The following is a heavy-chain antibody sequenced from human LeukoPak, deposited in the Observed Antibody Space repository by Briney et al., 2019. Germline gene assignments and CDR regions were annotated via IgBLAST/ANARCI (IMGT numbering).Heavy chain of an antibody. CDR1: GGSISSYR. CDR2: IYTSGST. J-gene: IGHJ3*02. CDR3: AREGAFGYSSPMDI. D-gene: IGHD6-13*01. V-gene: IGHV4-4*07. Sequence: SETLSLTCTVSGGSISSYRWSWIRQTGGKGLEGIGRIYTSGSTNYNPSLKSRVTMSVDTSKNQFSLKLSSVTAADTAVYYCAREGAFGYSSPMDIWGQGTMVTVSS.